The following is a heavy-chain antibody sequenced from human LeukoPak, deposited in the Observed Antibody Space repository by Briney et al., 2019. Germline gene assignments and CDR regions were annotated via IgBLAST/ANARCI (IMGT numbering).Heavy chain of an antibody. D-gene: IGHD3-22*01. V-gene: IGHV4-30-4*01. CDR3: ARPYYYDSRIDP. CDR1: GGSISSGDYY. CDR2: MYYSGST. J-gene: IGHJ5*02. Sequence: SQTLSLTCTVSGGSISSGDYYWGWIRQPPGKGLEWIAYMYYSGSTYYNPSLKSRVTMSADTSKNQLSLKLSSVTAADTAVYYCARPYYYDSRIDPWGQGIPVTVSS.